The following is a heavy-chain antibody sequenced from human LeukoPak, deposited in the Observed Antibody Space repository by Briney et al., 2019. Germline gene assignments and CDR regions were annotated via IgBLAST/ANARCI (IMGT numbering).Heavy chain of an antibody. J-gene: IGHJ4*02. V-gene: IGHV3-33*08. CDR3: VRDHPYYFDY. CDR2: TWYDLSNI. Sequence: PGRSLRLSCAASGFTFSSYGMHWVRQTPGRGLEWVAVTWYDLSNICYADSVKGRFTISRDNSKNTLYLHMNSLRAEDTAIYYCVRDHPYYFDYWGQGTLVTVSS. CDR1: GFTFSSYG.